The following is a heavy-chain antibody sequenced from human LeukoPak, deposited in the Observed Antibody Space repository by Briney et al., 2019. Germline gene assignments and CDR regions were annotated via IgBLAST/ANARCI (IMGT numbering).Heavy chain of an antibody. D-gene: IGHD3-16*02. CDR3: ARGRFIDYYFDY. Sequence: PSETLSLTCSESGGSFSDYYWSWIRQPPGKGLEWIGEVIRSGATSSNPSLKSRVTISMDASKNQVSLRLRSVTAADTAVYYCARGRFIDYYFDYWGQGSLVTVSS. CDR1: GGSFSDYY. J-gene: IGHJ4*02. CDR2: VIRSGAT. V-gene: IGHV4-34*01.